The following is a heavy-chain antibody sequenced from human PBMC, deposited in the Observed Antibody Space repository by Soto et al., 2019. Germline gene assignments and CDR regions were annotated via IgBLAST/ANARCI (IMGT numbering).Heavy chain of an antibody. V-gene: IGHV3-23*01. CDR2: ITGSGRDT. J-gene: IGHJ4*02. CDR3: AKNGLDNSPSAIDS. Sequence: EVQLLESGGGLAQPGGSLRLSCAASGFTFRNNVLSWVRQAPGQWLDWVSGITGSGRDTYYADSVKGRFTISRDNSKNMVFLQMNSLRAEDTALYYCAKNGLDNSPSAIDSWGPGTLVTVSS. D-gene: IGHD2-8*01. CDR1: GFTFRNNV.